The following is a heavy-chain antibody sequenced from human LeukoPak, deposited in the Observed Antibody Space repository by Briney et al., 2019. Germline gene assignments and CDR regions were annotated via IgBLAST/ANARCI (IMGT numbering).Heavy chain of an antibody. J-gene: IGHJ4*02. CDR1: GGSISGSS. CDR2: IFSGGNT. CDR3: ATGYCSGGSCYYFDY. Sequence: PSETLSLTCTVSGGSISGSSGSWIRQPAGKGLEWVGRIFSGGNTNYNPSLKSRVTMSVDTSKNRISLKLSCVTAADTAIYYCATGYCSGGSCYYFDYWGQGTLVIVSS. D-gene: IGHD2-15*01. V-gene: IGHV4-4*07.